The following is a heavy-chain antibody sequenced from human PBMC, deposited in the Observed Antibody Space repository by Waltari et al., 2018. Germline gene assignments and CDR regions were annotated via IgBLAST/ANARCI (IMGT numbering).Heavy chain of an antibody. J-gene: IGHJ4*02. V-gene: IGHV3-48*03. D-gene: IGHD1-1*01. Sequence: EVQLVESGGGLVQPGGSLRLSCAASGFTFSSYEMNWVRQAPGKGLEWVSSISSSGSTIYYADSVKGRFTISRDNAKNSLYLQMNSLRAEDTAVYYCARRTGTIQAAHFDYWGQGTLVTVSS. CDR2: ISSSGSTI. CDR3: ARRTGTIQAAHFDY. CDR1: GFTFSSYE.